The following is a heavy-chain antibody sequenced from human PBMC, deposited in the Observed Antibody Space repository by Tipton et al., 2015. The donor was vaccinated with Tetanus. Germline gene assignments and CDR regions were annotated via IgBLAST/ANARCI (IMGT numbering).Heavy chain of an antibody. D-gene: IGHD3-16*01. Sequence: TLSLTCTVSGASVSGYYWSWIRQPPGKGLEWIVYDYYTGSTNHNPSLKSRVTISVDTSKNQFSLCLSSVTVSVTAVYYCAREHWLTRGGMGCFVGMDVWGQGSTVTVSS. CDR3: AREHWLTRGGMGCFVGMDV. CDR1: GASVSGYY. V-gene: IGHV4-59*02. CDR2: DYYTGST. J-gene: IGHJ6*02.